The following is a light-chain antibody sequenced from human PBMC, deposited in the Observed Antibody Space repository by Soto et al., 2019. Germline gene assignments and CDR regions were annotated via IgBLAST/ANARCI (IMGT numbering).Light chain of an antibody. J-gene: IGKJ2*01. V-gene: IGKV3-11*01. CDR3: QERSNWPPYT. Sequence: EIVLTQSPATLSLSPGERATLSCRASQSVSSYLAWYQQKPGQAPRLLIYDASNRDTGIQARFSGSGSGTDFTLTIGSLEPEDFAVYYCQERSNWPPYTFGQGTKLEIK. CDR2: DAS. CDR1: QSVSSY.